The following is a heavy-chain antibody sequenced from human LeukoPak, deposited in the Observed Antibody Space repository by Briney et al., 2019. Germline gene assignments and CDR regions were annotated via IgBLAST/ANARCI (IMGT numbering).Heavy chain of an antibody. J-gene: IGHJ4*02. V-gene: IGHV3-7*01. CDR1: EFTFSIYW. D-gene: IGHD1-1*01. Sequence: GGSLRLSCAASEFTFSIYWMSWVRQAPGKGLEWVANINQDGSGQYYVDSVKGRFTISRDNAKNSLYLQMNSLRAEDTAVYYCARSPATGTVDYWGQGTLVTVSS. CDR2: INQDGSGQ. CDR3: ARSPATGTVDY.